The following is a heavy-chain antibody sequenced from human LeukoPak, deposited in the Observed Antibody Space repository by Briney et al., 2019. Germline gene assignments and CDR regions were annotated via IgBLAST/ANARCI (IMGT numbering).Heavy chain of an antibody. CDR1: GFTFSSYA. Sequence: GGSLRLSCAASGFTFSSYAMSWVRQAPGKGLEWVSSISGSDTSTYYADFVKGRFTISRDNSKNTVYLQMNSLRAEDTAVYYCARDFGNHYSANWGQGTLVTVSS. D-gene: IGHD1-14*01. V-gene: IGHV3-23*01. CDR2: ISGSDTST. J-gene: IGHJ4*02. CDR3: ARDFGNHYSAN.